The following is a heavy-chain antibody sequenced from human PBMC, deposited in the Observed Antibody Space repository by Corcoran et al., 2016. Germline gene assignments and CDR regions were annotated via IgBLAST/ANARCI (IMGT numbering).Heavy chain of an antibody. CDR3: AKDQFGIAAAKGSFYYYYGMDV. Sequence: QVQLVESGGCVVQPGRSLRLSCAASGFTFSSYGMHWVRQAPGKGLEWVAVISYDGSNKYYADSVKGRFTISRDNSKNTLYLQMNSLRAEDTAVYYCAKDQFGIAAAKGSFYYYYGMDVWGQGTTVTVSS. D-gene: IGHD6-13*01. J-gene: IGHJ6*02. V-gene: IGHV3-30*18. CDR2: ISYDGSNK. CDR1: GFTFSSYG.